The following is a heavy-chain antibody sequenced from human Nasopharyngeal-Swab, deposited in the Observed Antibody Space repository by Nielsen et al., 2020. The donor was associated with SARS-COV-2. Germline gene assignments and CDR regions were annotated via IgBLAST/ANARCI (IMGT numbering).Heavy chain of an antibody. J-gene: IGHJ4*02. CDR1: GFTFRNHG. CDR2: ITSGGRTQ. V-gene: IGHV3-30*03. D-gene: IGHD3-10*01. CDR3: ARAPDSSTYGLRY. Sequence: GESLKISCAASGFTFRNHGMHWVRQAPGKGLEWVGIITSGGRTQVYADSVVGRFTISRDDHENTLFLQMNSLRAEDTAVYYCARAPDSSTYGLRYWGLGTLVTVSS.